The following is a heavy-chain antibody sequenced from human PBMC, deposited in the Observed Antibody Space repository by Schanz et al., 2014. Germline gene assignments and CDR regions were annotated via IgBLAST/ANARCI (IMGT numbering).Heavy chain of an antibody. D-gene: IGHD1-26*01. Sequence: EVQLLESGGGLVQPGGSLRLSCAVSGFTFSSYAMSWVRQAPGKGLEWVSTISGGGGGYRPYADSVKGRFTISRDNSINTLSLQMNSPSADDTAVYYCAKELYSGSHYGWFDPWGQGTLVTVSS. CDR3: AKELYSGSHYGWFDP. CDR1: GFTFSSYA. CDR2: ISGGGGGYR. V-gene: IGHV3-23*01. J-gene: IGHJ5*02.